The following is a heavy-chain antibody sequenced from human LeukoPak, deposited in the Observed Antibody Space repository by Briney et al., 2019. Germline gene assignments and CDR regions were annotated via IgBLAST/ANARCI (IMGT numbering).Heavy chain of an antibody. CDR2: ISYDGSNK. Sequence: GGSLRLSCAASGFTFSSYAMHWVRQAPGKGLEWVAVISYDGSNKYYADSVKGRFTISRDNSKNTLYLQMNSLRAEDTAVYYCARGVAVAHPGDYWGQGTLVTVSS. CDR1: GFTFSSYA. D-gene: IGHD6-19*01. V-gene: IGHV3-30-3*01. J-gene: IGHJ4*02. CDR3: ARGVAVAHPGDY.